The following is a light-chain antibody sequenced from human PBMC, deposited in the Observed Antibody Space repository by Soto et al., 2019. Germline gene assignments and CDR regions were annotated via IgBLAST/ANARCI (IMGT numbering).Light chain of an antibody. CDR1: SSDVGGYNY. V-gene: IGLV2-14*01. Sequence: QSALTQPASVSGSPGQSITVSCSGTSSDVGGYNYVSWYQQHPGKAPKLMIYEVSKRPSGVSDRFSGSKSGNTASLTISGLQADDEADYYCSSYPRSSPYVFGTGPKGTVL. CDR2: EVS. CDR3: SSYPRSSPYV. J-gene: IGLJ1*01.